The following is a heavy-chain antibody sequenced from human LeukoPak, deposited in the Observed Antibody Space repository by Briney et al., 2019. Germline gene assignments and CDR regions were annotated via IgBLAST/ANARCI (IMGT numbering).Heavy chain of an antibody. CDR3: ARDLPYSSSWESIDY. J-gene: IGHJ4*02. CDR2: IFYSGST. Sequence: SETLSLTCTVSGGSISNYYWSWIRQPPGKGLEWIGYIFYSGSTNYNPSLKSRVTISVDTSKNQFSLKLSSVTAADTAVYYCARDLPYSSSWESIDYWGQGTLVTVSS. CDR1: GGSISNYY. V-gene: IGHV4-59*12. D-gene: IGHD6-13*01.